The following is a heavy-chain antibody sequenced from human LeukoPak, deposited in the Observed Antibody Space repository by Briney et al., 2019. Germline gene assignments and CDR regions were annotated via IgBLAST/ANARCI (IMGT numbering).Heavy chain of an antibody. CDR2: ISAYNGNT. CDR3: ARGAQRAATTPFDY. Sequence: ASVKVSCKASGYTFTSYGISWVRQAPGQVLEWMGWISAYNGNTNYAQKLQGRVTMTTDTSTSTAYMELRSLRSDDTAVYYCARGAQRAATTPFDYWGQGTLVTVSS. J-gene: IGHJ4*02. D-gene: IGHD5-24*01. V-gene: IGHV1-18*01. CDR1: GYTFTSYG.